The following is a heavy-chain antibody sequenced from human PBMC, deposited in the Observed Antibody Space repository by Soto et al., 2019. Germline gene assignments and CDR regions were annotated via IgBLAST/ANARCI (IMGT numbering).Heavy chain of an antibody. D-gene: IGHD2-2*01. J-gene: IGHJ4*02. CDR1: GGSISSSSYY. CDR3: ARRSTTLMYFDY. CDR2: IYYSGST. Sequence: SETLSLTCTVSGGSISSSSYYWGWIRQPPGKGLERIGSIYYSGSTYYNPSLKSRVTISVDTSKNQFSLKLSSVTAADTAVYYCARRSTTLMYFDYWGQGTLVTVSS. V-gene: IGHV4-39*01.